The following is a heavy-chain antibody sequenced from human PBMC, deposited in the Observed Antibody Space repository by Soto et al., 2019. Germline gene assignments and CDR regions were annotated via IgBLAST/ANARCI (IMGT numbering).Heavy chain of an antibody. V-gene: IGHV4-30-4*01. Sequence: SETLSLTCTVSGDSISSGNKYWSWIRQAPGKGLEWIGYIFSSGTTYYNPSLRSRLTMSLDTSQNQFSLRLASVTDADSAVYYCARVPSPFDYYYAMDVWGQGTTVTVSS. CDR1: GDSISSGNKY. CDR3: ARVPSPFDYYYAMDV. D-gene: IGHD3-16*01. J-gene: IGHJ6*02. CDR2: IFSSGTT.